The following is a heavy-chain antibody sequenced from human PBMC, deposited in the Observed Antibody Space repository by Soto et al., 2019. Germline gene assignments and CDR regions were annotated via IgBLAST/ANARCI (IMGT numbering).Heavy chain of an antibody. V-gene: IGHV1-8*01. CDR2: MNPKSGYT. J-gene: IGHJ4*01. D-gene: IGHD4-17*01. CDR3: ARTDGDLDY. Sequence: QVQLVQSGAEVKKPGASVKVSCKTSGYTFTRYDINWVRQATGQGLEWMGWMNPKSGYTGSAQRFQGRITMTRDTSISTAYMELSSLRSEDTAMYYCARTDGDLDYWGQGTLVTVSP. CDR1: GYTFTRYD.